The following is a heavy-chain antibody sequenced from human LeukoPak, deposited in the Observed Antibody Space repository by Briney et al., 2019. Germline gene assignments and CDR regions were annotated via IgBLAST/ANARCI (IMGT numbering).Heavy chain of an antibody. CDR2: ISGGGGST. CDR1: GFNFNIYA. Sequence: GGSLRLSCVASGFNFNIYAMSWVRQAPGKGPEWVSSISGGGGSTYYADSVKGRFTISRDNSKNTLSLQMYSLRAEDTAVYYCAKEPIAAASIDWGQGTLVTVSS. J-gene: IGHJ4*02. D-gene: IGHD6-13*01. CDR3: AKEPIAAASID. V-gene: IGHV3-23*01.